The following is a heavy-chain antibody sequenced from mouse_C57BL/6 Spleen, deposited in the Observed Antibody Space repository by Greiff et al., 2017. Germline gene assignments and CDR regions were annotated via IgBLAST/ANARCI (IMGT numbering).Heavy chain of an antibody. CDR2: INPGSGGT. Sequence: QVQLQQSGAELVRPGTSVKVSCKASGYAFTNYLIEWVKQRPGQGLEWIGVINPGSGGTNYNEKFKGKATLTAYKSSSTAYMQLSSLTSEDSAVYFCARGDYGSRFDYWGQGTTLTVSS. V-gene: IGHV1-54*01. J-gene: IGHJ2*01. D-gene: IGHD1-1*01. CDR3: ARGDYGSRFDY. CDR1: GYAFTNYL.